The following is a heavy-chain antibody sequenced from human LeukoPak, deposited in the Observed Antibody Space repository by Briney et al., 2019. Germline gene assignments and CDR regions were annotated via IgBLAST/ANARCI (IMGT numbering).Heavy chain of an antibody. CDR3: ARDCCSGWYYDY. Sequence: GGSLRLSCAASGFTFSSYWMHWVRQAPGKGLVRVSRINSDGSSTSYADSVKGRFTISRDNAKNTLYLQMNSLRAEDTAVYYCARDCCSGWYYDYWGQGTLVTVSS. V-gene: IGHV3-74*01. CDR1: GFTFSSYW. CDR2: INSDGSST. J-gene: IGHJ4*02. D-gene: IGHD6-19*01.